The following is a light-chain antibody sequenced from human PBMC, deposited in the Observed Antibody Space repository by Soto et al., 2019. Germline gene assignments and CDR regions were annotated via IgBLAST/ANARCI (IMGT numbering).Light chain of an antibody. CDR2: DAS. V-gene: IGKV3-20*01. CDR3: QQYGTSSGFLT. CDR1: PSVSNTY. Sequence: EIVLTQFPGTLSLSPGERATLSCRASPSVSNTYLAWYQQKPSQAPRLLIYDASSRATGIPDRFSRSGSGTDFTLTTSRLEPEYFAVYYCQQYGTSSGFLTFGPGTKVAI. J-gene: IGKJ3*01.